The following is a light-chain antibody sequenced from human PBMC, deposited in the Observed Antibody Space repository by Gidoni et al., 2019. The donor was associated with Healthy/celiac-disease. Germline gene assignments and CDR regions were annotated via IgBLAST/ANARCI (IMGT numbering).Light chain of an antibody. CDR1: QSISSY. Sequence: DIQMTQYPSSLSASVGDRVTIPCRASQSISSYLNWYQQKPGKAPKLLIYAASSLQSGVPSRFSGSGSGTDFTLTISSLQPEDFATYYCQQSYSTPRFTFGPXTKVDIK. CDR3: QQSYSTPRFT. CDR2: AAS. J-gene: IGKJ3*01. V-gene: IGKV1-39*01.